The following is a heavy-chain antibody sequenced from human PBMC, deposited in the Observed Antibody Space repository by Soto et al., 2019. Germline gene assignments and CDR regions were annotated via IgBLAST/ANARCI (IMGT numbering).Heavy chain of an antibody. CDR2: IKSDGSST. V-gene: IGHV3-74*01. CDR3: ARLTAYYFEY. J-gene: IGHJ4*02. CDR1: GFTFSSYA. Sequence: GGSLRLSCAASGFTFSSYAMIWVRQAPGEGLVWVSRIKSDGSSTSYADSVKGRFIISRDNAKNTLYLQMNSLRADDTAVYYCARLTAYYFEYWGLGTMVTVSS. D-gene: IGHD2-21*01.